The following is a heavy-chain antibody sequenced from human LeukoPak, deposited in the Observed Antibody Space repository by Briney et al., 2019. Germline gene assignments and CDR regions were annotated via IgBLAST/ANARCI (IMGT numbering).Heavy chain of an antibody. CDR2: INPNSGGT. V-gene: IGHV1-2*02. CDR3: ARVIAAAGHLYGMDV. D-gene: IGHD6-13*01. CDR1: GYTFTGYY. J-gene: IGHJ6*02. Sequence: ASVKVSCKASGYTFTGYYMHWVRQAPGQGLEWMGWINPNSGGTNYAQKFQGRVTMTRDTSISTAYMELSRLRSDDTAVYYCARVIAAAGHLYGMDVWGQGTAVTVSS.